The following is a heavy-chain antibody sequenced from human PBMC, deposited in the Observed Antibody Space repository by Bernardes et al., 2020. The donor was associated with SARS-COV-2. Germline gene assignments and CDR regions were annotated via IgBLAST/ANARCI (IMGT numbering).Heavy chain of an antibody. Sequence: GGSLRLSCAASGFIVTTKYMNWVRQAPGKGLEWVSVIYGGVSTYYADSVKGRFIISRDNSRNTVYLQMNSLRAEDTAVYYCASPGDYGDYVDYYSYGMDVWGQGTMVTVSS. J-gene: IGHJ6*02. CDR1: GFIVTTKY. CDR2: IYGGVST. D-gene: IGHD4-17*01. CDR3: ASPGDYGDYVDYYSYGMDV. V-gene: IGHV3-66*01.